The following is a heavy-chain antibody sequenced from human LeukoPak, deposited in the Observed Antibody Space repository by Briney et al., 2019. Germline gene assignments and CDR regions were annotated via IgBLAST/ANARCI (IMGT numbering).Heavy chain of an antibody. CDR1: GYTFTGYY. D-gene: IGHD1-26*01. Sequence: ASVKVSCKASGYTFTGYYMHWVRQAPGQGLEWMGWINPNSGGTNYAQKFQGRVTMTRDTSISTAYMELSRLRSDDTAVYYCARDMYSRSYQPFDYWGQGTLVTVSS. CDR2: INPNSGGT. CDR3: ARDMYSRSYQPFDY. V-gene: IGHV1-2*02. J-gene: IGHJ4*02.